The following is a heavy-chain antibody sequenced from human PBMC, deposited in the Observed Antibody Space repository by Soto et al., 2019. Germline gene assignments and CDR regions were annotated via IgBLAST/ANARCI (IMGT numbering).Heavy chain of an antibody. D-gene: IGHD3-22*01. CDR3: ARTGEQNYYDSSGRPYYYYYYGMDV. V-gene: IGHV4-4*07. J-gene: IGHJ6*02. CDR2: IYTSGST. CDR1: GGSISSYY. Sequence: PSETLSLTCTVSGGSISSYYWSWIRQPAGKGLEWIGRIYTSGSTSYNPSLKSRVTMSVDTSKNQFSLKLSSVTAADTAVYYCARTGEQNYYDSSGRPYYYYYYGMDVWGQGTTVTVSS.